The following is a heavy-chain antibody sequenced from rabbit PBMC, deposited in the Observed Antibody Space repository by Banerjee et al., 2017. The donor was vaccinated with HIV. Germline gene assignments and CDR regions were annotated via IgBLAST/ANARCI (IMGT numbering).Heavy chain of an antibody. CDR2: IDPVFGST. D-gene: IGHD4-1*01. J-gene: IGHJ4*01. CDR3: ARVVAGVDNL. V-gene: IGHV1S7*01. CDR1: GFDFSSYY. Sequence: QLKESGGGLVQPGGSLKLSCKASGFDFSSYYMSWVRQAPGKGLEWIGYIDPVFGSTYYASWVNGRFTISSHNAQNTLYLQLNSLTAADTATYFCARVVAGVDNLWGQGTLVTVS.